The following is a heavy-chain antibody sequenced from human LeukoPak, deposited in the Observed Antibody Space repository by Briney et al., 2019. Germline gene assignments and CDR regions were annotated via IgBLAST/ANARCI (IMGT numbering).Heavy chain of an antibody. J-gene: IGHJ1*01. D-gene: IGHD2-15*01. CDR1: GFTFSSYS. Sequence: GGSLRLSCAASGFTFSSYSMNWVRQAPGKGLEWVSSISGSSSYIYYADSVKGRFTISRDNAKNSLYLQMNSLRAEDTAVYYCARGYCSGCSCYPEYFQHWGQGTLVTVSS. CDR2: ISGSSSYI. CDR3: ARGYCSGCSCYPEYFQH. V-gene: IGHV3-21*01.